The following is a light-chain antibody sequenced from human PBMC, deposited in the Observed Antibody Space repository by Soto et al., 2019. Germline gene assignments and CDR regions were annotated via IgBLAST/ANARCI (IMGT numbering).Light chain of an antibody. CDR1: SRHSFYD. Sequence: QSVLTQPSYASASLGSSVSLTCTLSSRHSFYDIAWHQQRPGTAPRYLMKVEGSGNYDKGSGIPERFSGSSSGADRYLTISNLRSEDEGDFYCESWDINTRVFGGGTKLTVL. CDR3: ESWDINTRV. J-gene: IGLJ3*02. V-gene: IGLV4-60*03. CDR2: VEGSGNY.